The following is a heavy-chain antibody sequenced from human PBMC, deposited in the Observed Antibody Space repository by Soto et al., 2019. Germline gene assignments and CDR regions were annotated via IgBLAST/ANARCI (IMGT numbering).Heavy chain of an antibody. V-gene: IGHV3-21*01. Sequence: EVQLVESGGGLVKPGESLRLSCAASGFSFSSYTMNWVRQAPGKGLQWVSSITNRVTHTYSADSVKGRFTISRDNDKNSLYLQMNNLRAEDTAIYFCARAHEVAWFDSWGLGTLVTVTS. J-gene: IGHJ5*01. CDR2: ITNRVTHT. CDR3: ARAHEVAWFDS. CDR1: GFSFSSYT. D-gene: IGHD2-15*01.